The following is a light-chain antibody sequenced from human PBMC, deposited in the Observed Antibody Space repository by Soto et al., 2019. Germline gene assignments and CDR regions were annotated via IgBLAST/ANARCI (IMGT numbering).Light chain of an antibody. CDR1: SSDVGGYNY. Sequence: QSALTQPASVSGSPGQSITISCTGTSSDVGGYNYVSWYQQHPGKAPKLMFYDVSNRPSGVSNRFSGSKSGNTASLTISGLEAEDESYYYCSSYTSSSTLLYVFGTGTKLTVL. V-gene: IGLV2-14*01. CDR3: SSYTSSSTLLYV. J-gene: IGLJ1*01. CDR2: DVS.